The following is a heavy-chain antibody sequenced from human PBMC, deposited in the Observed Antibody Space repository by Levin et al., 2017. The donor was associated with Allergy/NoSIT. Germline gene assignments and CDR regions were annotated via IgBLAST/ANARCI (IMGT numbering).Heavy chain of an antibody. V-gene: IGHV3-49*03. J-gene: IGHJ4*02. CDR2: IRSKAYGGTT. Sequence: PGGSLRLSCTASGFTFGDYAMSWFRQAPGKGLEWVGFIRSKAYGGTTEYAASVKGRFTISRDDSKSIAYLQMNSLKTEDTAVYYCTRVPLWFGEVYFDYWGQGTLVTVSS. D-gene: IGHD3-10*01. CDR1: GFTFGDYA. CDR3: TRVPLWFGEVYFDY.